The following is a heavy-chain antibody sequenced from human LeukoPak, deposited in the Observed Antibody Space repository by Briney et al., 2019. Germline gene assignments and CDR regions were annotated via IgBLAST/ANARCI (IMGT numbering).Heavy chain of an antibody. CDR1: GGSISSYY. Sequence: SETLSLTCTVSGGSISSYYWSWIRQPPGKGLEWIGYIYYSGSTNYNPSLKSRVTISVDTSKNQFSLKLSSVTAADTAVYYCARRIQLWSKGRYYYYMDVWGKGTTVTVSS. CDR2: IYYSGST. CDR3: ARRIQLWSKGRYYYYMDV. J-gene: IGHJ6*03. D-gene: IGHD5-18*01. V-gene: IGHV4-59*01.